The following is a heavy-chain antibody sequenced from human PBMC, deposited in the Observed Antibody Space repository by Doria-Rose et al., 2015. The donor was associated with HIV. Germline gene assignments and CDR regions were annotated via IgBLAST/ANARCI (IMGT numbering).Heavy chain of an antibody. V-gene: IGHV4-34*01. CDR2: INPSGST. D-gene: IGHD1-1*01. CDR1: GGSFSGYY. Sequence: QVQLQQWDAGLVKPSETLSLTCAVFGGSFSGYYWRWIRQPPGKGLEWIGEINPSGSTTYQTSLKSRITISLDTSKNLFSLKLSSVTAADTAVYYCARGLLRGGWNDVDYYYGMDVWGQGTTVTVSS. J-gene: IGHJ6*02. CDR3: ARGLLRGGWNDVDYYYGMDV.